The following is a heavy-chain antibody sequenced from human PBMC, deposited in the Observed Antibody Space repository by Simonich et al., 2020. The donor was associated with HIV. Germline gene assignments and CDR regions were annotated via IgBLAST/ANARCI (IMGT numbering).Heavy chain of an antibody. CDR3: AIEQYALDI. J-gene: IGHJ3*02. CDR2: FYTEDGEI. Sequence: QVQLVQSGAEVKKPGASVKVSCKVSGHTLIELSIHWVRQAPGKGLEWKGGFYTEDGEIIYAQKFQGRVTMTEDTSTDTAYMELSSLKSDDTAVYYCAIEQYALDIWGQGTMVTVSS. CDR1: GHTLIELS. V-gene: IGHV1-24*01.